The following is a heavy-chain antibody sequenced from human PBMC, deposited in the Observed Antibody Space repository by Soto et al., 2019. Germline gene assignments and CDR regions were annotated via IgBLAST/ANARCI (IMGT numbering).Heavy chain of an antibody. J-gene: IGHJ4*02. Sequence: PGGSLRLSCAGSGFIFSSYSMTWVRQAPGKGLEWLSFISSSSSIINYADSVKGRFTISRDNAKNSLYLQMSSLRAEDTGVYYCARENKGAWFLYWGQGTLVTV. D-gene: IGHD6-19*01. CDR1: GFIFSSYS. CDR3: ARENKGAWFLY. V-gene: IGHV3-48*01. CDR2: ISSSSSII.